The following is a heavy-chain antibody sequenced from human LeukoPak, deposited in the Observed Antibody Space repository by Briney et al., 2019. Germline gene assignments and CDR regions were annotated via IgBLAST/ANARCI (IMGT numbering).Heavy chain of an antibody. CDR3: ARGYCSSTSCYSLGYFQH. Sequence: SETLSLTCAVYGGSFSGYYWSWIRQPPGKGLEWIGEINHSGSTNYNPSLKSRVTISVDTSKNQFSLKLSPVTAADTAVYYCARGYCSSTSCYSLGYFQHWGQGTLVTVSS. J-gene: IGHJ1*01. CDR2: INHSGST. V-gene: IGHV4-34*01. D-gene: IGHD2-2*01. CDR1: GGSFSGYY.